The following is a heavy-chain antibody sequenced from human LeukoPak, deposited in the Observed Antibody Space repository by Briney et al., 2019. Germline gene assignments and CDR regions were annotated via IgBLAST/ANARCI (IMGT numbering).Heavy chain of an antibody. D-gene: IGHD4-17*01. CDR1: GGTFSSYA. Sequence: SVKVSCKACGGTFSSYAISWVRQAPGQGLEWMGRIIPIFGTANYAQKFQGRVTITTDESTSTAYMELSSLRSEDTAVYYCASGMISGYGDYGPRYYFDYWGQGTLVTVSS. CDR2: IIPIFGTA. V-gene: IGHV1-69*05. J-gene: IGHJ4*02. CDR3: ASGMISGYGDYGPRYYFDY.